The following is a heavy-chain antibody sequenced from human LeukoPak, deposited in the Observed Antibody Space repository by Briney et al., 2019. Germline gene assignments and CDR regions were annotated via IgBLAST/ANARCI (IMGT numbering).Heavy chain of an antibody. D-gene: IGHD6-19*01. CDR2: IHQSGST. Sequence: PSETLSLTCSVSGGSLSTYYWTWTRQPPGKGLEWIGFIHQSGSTEFNPSLKSRVTMSLDTSRNQFSLRMSTVTAADTAVYYCSRDQYISGGSGWFGMDVWGQGTTVTVSS. CDR3: SRDQYISGGSGWFGMDV. V-gene: IGHV4-59*12. CDR1: GGSLSTYY. J-gene: IGHJ6*02.